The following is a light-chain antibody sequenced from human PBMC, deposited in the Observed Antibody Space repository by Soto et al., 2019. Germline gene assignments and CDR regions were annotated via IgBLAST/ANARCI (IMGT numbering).Light chain of an antibody. V-gene: IGLV2-23*02. J-gene: IGLJ1*01. CDR3: CSYAGSNYV. Sequence: QSALTQPPSASGSPGQSVTISCTGTSSDVGGYNLVSWYQHHPGKAPKLMIYEVSKRPSGVSNRFSGSKSGDTASLTISGLQAEDEADYYCCSYAGSNYVFGTGTKVTVL. CDR2: EVS. CDR1: SSDVGGYNL.